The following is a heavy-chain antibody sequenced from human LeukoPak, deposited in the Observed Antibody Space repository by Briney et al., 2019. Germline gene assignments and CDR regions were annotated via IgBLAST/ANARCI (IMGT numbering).Heavy chain of an antibody. CDR1: GGTFSSYA. CDR2: TIPIFGTA. CDR3: ARAGIAAAGTLDY. J-gene: IGHJ4*02. V-gene: IGHV1-69*01. Sequence: GSSVKVSCKASGGTFSSYAISWVRQAPGQGLEWMEGTIPIFGTANYAQKFQGRVTITADESTSTAYMELSSLRSEDTAVYYCARAGIAAAGTLDYWGQGTLVTVSS. D-gene: IGHD6-13*01.